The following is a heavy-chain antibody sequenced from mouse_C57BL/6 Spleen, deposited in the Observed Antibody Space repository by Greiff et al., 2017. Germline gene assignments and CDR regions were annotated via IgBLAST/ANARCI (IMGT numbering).Heavy chain of an antibody. CDR1: GYTFTSYW. CDR2: IDPSDSET. CDR3: ARELGRDAED. D-gene: IGHD4-1*01. J-gene: IGHJ2*01. V-gene: IGHV1-52*01. Sequence: QVQLQQPGAELVRPGSSVKLSCKASGYTFTSYWMHWVKQRPIQGLEWIGNIDPSDSETHYNQKFKDKATFTVDKSSSTAYMQLSSLTSEDSAVYYCARELGRDAEDWGQGTTLTAAS.